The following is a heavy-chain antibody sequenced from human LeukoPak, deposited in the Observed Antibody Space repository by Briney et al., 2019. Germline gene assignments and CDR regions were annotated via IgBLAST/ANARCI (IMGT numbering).Heavy chain of an antibody. CDR1: GGSIRSSY. D-gene: IGHD3-22*01. Sequence: KPSETLSLTCNVSGGSIRSSYWSWVRQAPGKGMEFVGYLSYSGNSNYNPSLKGRVTISVDTSKTQFSLELTSVIAADTAVYYCARAQDHYDVGKFWYFDLWGRGILVTVSS. CDR2: LSYSGNS. V-gene: IGHV4-59*01. CDR3: ARAQDHYDVGKFWYFDL. J-gene: IGHJ2*01.